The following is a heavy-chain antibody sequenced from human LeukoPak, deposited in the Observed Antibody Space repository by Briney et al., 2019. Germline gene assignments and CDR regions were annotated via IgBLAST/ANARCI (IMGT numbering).Heavy chain of an antibody. Sequence: ASVKVSCKASGYTFTGYYMHWVRQAPGQGLEWMGWINPNSGGTNFAQKFQGRVTMTRDTSISTACMELSSLTSDDTAVYYCARGRFSGYGADWGQGTLVTVSS. CDR3: ARGRFSGYGAD. CDR1: GYTFTGYY. D-gene: IGHD5-12*01. V-gene: IGHV1-2*02. CDR2: INPNSGGT. J-gene: IGHJ4*02.